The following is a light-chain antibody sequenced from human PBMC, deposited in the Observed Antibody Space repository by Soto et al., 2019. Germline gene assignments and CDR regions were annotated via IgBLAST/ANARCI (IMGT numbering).Light chain of an antibody. CDR2: DVN. V-gene: IGLV2-14*01. CDR1: SSDIGRYEY. J-gene: IGLJ1*01. Sequence: QSALTQPASVSGSPGQSITISCTGTSSDIGRYEYVSWYQQYPGKAPKLIIYDVNNRPLGVSNRFSGSKSGNAASLTISGLQAEDEADYYCNSMTTSSSSRFVFGTGTKVTVL. CDR3: NSMTTSSSSRFV.